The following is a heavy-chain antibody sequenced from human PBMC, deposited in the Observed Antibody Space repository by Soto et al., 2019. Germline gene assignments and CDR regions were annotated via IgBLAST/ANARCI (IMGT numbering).Heavy chain of an antibody. D-gene: IGHD3-22*01. V-gene: IGHV3-23*01. CDR1: GFTFSSYA. CDR3: AKVTYYYDTSVYYYFDY. CDR2: ISGSGGGST. J-gene: IGHJ4*02. Sequence: PGGSLRLSCVASGFTFSSYAMSWVRQAPGKGLEWVSTISGSGGGSTYYADSVKGRFTISRDNSKNTLYLQMNSLRAEDTAVYYCAKVTYYYDTSVYYYFDYWGQGTQVTSPQ.